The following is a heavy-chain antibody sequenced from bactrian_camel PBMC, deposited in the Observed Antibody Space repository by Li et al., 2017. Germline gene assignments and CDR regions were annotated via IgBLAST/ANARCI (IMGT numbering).Heavy chain of an antibody. CDR1: VYTAGTYC. V-gene: IGHV3S55*01. J-gene: IGHJ4*01. CDR2: INSDGST. CDR3: ATDHHLLVVAGTLYNF. D-gene: IGHD6*01. Sequence: HVQLVESGGGSVQAGGSLRLSCAASVYTAGTYCMGWFRQAPGKEREGVAVINSDGSTTYADSVKGRFTVSKDNAKNTLYLQLNSLKTEDTAMYYCATDHHLLVVAGTLYNFWGQGTQVTVS.